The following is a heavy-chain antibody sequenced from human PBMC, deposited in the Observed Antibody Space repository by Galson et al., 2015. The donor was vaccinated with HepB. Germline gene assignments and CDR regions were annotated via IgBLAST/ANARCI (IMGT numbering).Heavy chain of an antibody. CDR2: INAGNGNT. Sequence: SVKVSCKASGYTFTSYAMHWVRQAPGQRLEWLGWINAGNGNTKYSQKFQDRVTISRDTSASTAYMELSSLRSEDTAVYYCARGPIAAAIWWFDPWGQGTLVTVSS. CDR1: GYTFTSYA. D-gene: IGHD2-2*02. J-gene: IGHJ5*02. V-gene: IGHV1-3*01. CDR3: ARGPIAAAIWWFDP.